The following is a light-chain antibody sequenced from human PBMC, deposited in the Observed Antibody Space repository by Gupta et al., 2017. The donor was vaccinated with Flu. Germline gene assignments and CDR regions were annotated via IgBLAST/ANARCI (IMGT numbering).Light chain of an antibody. CDR1: SSDVGGYNS. V-gene: IGLV2-8*01. Sequence: QSALTQPPSASGSPGQSVTISCTGTSSDVGGYNSVSWYQQHPGKAPKLMIYDVTKRPSGVPDRFSGSKSGNTASLTVSGLQAEDEADYYCSSYAATKSYVFGTGTKVSVL. CDR2: DVT. CDR3: SSYAATKSYV. J-gene: IGLJ1*01.